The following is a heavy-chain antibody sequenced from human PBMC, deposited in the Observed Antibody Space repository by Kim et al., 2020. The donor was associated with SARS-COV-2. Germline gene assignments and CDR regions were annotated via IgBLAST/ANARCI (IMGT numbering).Heavy chain of an antibody. V-gene: IGHV3-30*04. CDR1: GFTFSSYA. Sequence: GGSLRLSCAASGFTFSSYAMHWVRQAPGKGLEWVAVISYDGGHKFYADSVKGRFTISRDNSKNTLYLQMNSLRAEDTAVYYCARGRGYDSSGYYRPWGQGTLVTVSS. CDR3: ARGRGYDSSGYYRP. J-gene: IGHJ5*02. CDR2: ISYDGGHK. D-gene: IGHD3-22*01.